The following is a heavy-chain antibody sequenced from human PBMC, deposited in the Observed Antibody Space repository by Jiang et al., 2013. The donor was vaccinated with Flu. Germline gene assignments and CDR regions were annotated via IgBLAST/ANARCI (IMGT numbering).Heavy chain of an antibody. CDR3: ARQGGYCSGGSCYEDWFDP. D-gene: IGHD2-15*01. V-gene: IGHV5-51*01. Sequence: IIYPGDSDTRYSPSFQGQVTISADKSISTAYLQWSSLKASDTAMYYCARQGGYCSGGSCYEDWFDPWGQGTLVTVSS. CDR2: IYPGDSDT. J-gene: IGHJ5*02.